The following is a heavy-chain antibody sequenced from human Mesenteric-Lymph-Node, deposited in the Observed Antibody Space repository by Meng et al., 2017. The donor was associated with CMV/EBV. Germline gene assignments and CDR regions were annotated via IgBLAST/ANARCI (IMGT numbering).Heavy chain of an antibody. J-gene: IGHJ4*02. CDR1: GFIFSTYA. CDR3: ASGSNSNILDY. Sequence: SLKISCAASGFIFSTYAMTWVRQAPGKGLEWVSFISWNSGKINYADSVKGRFTISRDNSKNTLYLQMNSLRAEDTAVYYCASGSNSNILDYWGQGTLVTVSS. V-gene: IGHV3-9*01. CDR2: ISWNSGKI. D-gene: IGHD1-26*01.